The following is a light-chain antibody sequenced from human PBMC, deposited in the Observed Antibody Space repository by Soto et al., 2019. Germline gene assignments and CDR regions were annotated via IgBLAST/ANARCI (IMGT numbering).Light chain of an antibody. V-gene: IGLV1-44*01. CDR3: AAWDVSLVV. CDR2: SDN. Sequence: QSVLTQPPSASGTPGQRVTISCSGSSSNIGTNTVIWYQQLPGASPKLLIYSDNQRPSGVPDRFSGSKSGTSASLASSGLESEDDDDYFCAAWDVSLVVFGGGTQLTVL. CDR1: SSNIGTNT. J-gene: IGLJ2*01.